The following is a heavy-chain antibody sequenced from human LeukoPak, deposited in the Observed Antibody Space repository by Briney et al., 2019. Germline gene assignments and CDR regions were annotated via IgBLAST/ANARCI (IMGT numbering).Heavy chain of an antibody. CDR1: GFTFSNAW. CDR3: AMYRYTPFDY. D-gene: IGHD3-16*02. V-gene: IGHV3-23*01. Sequence: GGSLRLSCAASGFTFSNAWMNWVRQAPGKGLEWVSAISGSGGSTYYADSVKGRFTISRDNSKNTLYLQMNSLRAEDTAVYYCAMYRYTPFDYWGQGTLVTVSS. CDR2: ISGSGGST. J-gene: IGHJ4*02.